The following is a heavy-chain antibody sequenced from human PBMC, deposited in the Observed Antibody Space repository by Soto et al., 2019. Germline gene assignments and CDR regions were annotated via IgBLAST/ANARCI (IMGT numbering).Heavy chain of an antibody. V-gene: IGHV3-48*01. CDR1: GFTCSSYS. Sequence: GRLLRLSCAASGFTCSSYSMNWVSQAPGKGLEWVSYISSSSSTIYYADSVKGRFTISRDNSKNTLYLQMNSLRAEDTAVYFCARDQVEMATAFDDWGQGTLVTVSS. J-gene: IGHJ4*02. CDR3: ARDQVEMATAFDD. D-gene: IGHD2-15*01. CDR2: ISSSSSTI.